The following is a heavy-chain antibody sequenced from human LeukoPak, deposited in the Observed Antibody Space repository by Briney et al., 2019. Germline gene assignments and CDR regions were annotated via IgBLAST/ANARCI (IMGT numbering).Heavy chain of an antibody. J-gene: IGHJ4*02. CDR2: IYWNDDK. Sequence: SGPTLVNPTQTLTLTCTFSGFSLSTSGVGVGWIRQPPGKALEWLALIYWNDDKRYSPSLKSRLTSTKDTSKNQVVLTMTNMDPVDTATYYCAHRARYIAVAGTHFDYWGQGTLVTVSS. CDR1: GFSLSTSGVG. V-gene: IGHV2-5*01. D-gene: IGHD6-19*01. CDR3: AHRARYIAVAGTHFDY.